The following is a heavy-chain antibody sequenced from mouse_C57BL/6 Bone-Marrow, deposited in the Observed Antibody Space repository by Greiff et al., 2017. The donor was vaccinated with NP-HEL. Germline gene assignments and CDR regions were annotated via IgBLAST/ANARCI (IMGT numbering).Heavy chain of an antibody. V-gene: IGHV1-81*01. Sequence: QVQLQQSGAELARPGASVKLSCKASGYTFTSYGISWVKQRTGQGLEWIGEIYPRSGNTYYNEKFKGKAKLTADKSSSTAYMELRSLTSEDSAVYFCAREAGTWFAYWGQGTLVTVSA. CDR3: AREAGTWFAY. CDR1: GYTFTSYG. J-gene: IGHJ3*01. CDR2: IYPRSGNT. D-gene: IGHD3-2*02.